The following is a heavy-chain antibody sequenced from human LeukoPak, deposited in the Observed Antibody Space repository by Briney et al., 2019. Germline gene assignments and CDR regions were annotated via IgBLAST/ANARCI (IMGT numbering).Heavy chain of an antibody. CDR2: TYYRSKWSY. V-gene: IGHV6-1*01. Sequence: SQTLPLTCAISGDSVSSNSATWNWIRQSPSRGLEWLGRTYYRSKWSYDYAVSVKGRITINPDTSENQFSLQLNSVTPEDTAVYYCARDNKGIAISVAFDIWGQGTMVTVSS. J-gene: IGHJ3*02. CDR3: ARDNKGIAISVAFDI. D-gene: IGHD6-13*01. CDR1: GDSVSSNSAT.